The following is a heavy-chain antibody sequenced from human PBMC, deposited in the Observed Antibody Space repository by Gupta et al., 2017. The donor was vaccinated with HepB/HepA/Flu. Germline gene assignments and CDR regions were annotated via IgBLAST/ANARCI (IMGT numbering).Heavy chain of an antibody. CDR1: GFLFSSHS. CDR3: ARDGRSAADVFFSHWFDP. J-gene: IGHJ5*02. Sequence: EVQLVVSGGGLVKPGGSLRLSCAAPGFLFSSHSMTWVRQAQGKGLEWVSSISSRSTSIFYADSVKGRFTISRDNGKKSLFLQMNSLRAEDTAVYYCARDGRSAADVFFSHWFDPWGQGTLVTVSS. D-gene: IGHD6-13*01. V-gene: IGHV3-21*01. CDR2: ISSRSTSI.